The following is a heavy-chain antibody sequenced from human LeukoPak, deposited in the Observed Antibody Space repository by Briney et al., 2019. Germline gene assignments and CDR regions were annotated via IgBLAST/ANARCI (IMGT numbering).Heavy chain of an antibody. J-gene: IGHJ6*02. V-gene: IGHV4-34*01. CDR1: GGSFSGYY. Sequence: SETLSLTCAVYGGSFSGYYWSWIRQPPGKGLEWIGEINHSGSTNYNPSLKSRVTISVDTSKNQFSLKLSSVTAADTAVYYCARGKRSYYYGSGQGGGMDVWGQGTTVTVSS. CDR2: INHSGST. D-gene: IGHD3-10*01. CDR3: ARGKRSYYYGSGQGGGMDV.